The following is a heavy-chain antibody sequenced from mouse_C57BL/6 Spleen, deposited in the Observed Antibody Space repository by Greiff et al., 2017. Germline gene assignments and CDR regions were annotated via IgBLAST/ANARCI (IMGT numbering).Heavy chain of an antibody. CDR2: IYPGSGNT. Sequence: QVQLQQSGAELVRPGASVKLSCKASGYTFTDYYINWVKQRPGQGLEWIARIYPGSGNTYHNEKLKGKATLTAAKSTSTAYRQLSSLTSEDSAVYFCARSNYYGSSYWYCDVWGTGTTVTVSS. J-gene: IGHJ1*03. D-gene: IGHD1-1*01. CDR1: GYTFTDYY. CDR3: ARSNYYGSSYWYCDV. V-gene: IGHV1-76*01.